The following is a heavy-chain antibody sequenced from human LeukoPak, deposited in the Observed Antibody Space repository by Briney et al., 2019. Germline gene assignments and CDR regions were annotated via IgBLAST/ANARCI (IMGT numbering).Heavy chain of an antibody. CDR2: IIPIFGTA. Sequence: SVKVSCKASGGTFSSYAISWVRQAPGQGLEWMGGIIPIFGTANYAQRFQGRVTITADKSTSTAYMELSSLRSEDTAVYYCARDLGYCSSTSCPGGFDYWGQGTLVTVSS. CDR3: ARDLGYCSSTSCPGGFDY. D-gene: IGHD2-2*01. CDR1: GGTFSSYA. V-gene: IGHV1-69*06. J-gene: IGHJ4*02.